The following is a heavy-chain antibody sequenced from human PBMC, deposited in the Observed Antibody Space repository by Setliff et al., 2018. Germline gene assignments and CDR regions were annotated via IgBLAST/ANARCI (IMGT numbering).Heavy chain of an antibody. V-gene: IGHV4-39*07. Sequence: SSETLSLTCTVSGGSISSSLYYWAFIRQPPGKGLEWIGSILYSGGAHSNPSLNSRVSVSVDTSKNQFSLRLRSVTAADTAFYYCATSYLTLEAAFDVWGQGTMVTVS. J-gene: IGHJ3*01. CDR1: GGSISSSLYY. D-gene: IGHD1-1*01. CDR3: ATSYLTLEAAFDV. CDR2: ILYSGGA.